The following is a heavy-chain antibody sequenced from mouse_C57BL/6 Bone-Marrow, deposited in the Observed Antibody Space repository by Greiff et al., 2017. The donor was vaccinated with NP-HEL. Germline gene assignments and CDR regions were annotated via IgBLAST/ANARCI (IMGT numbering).Heavy chain of an antibody. CDR3: ARQVRGYYAMDY. D-gene: IGHD2-2*01. J-gene: IGHJ4*01. Sequence: EVKLMESGGGLVQPGGSLKLSCAASGFTFSDYYMYWVRQTPEKRLEWVAYISNGGGSTYYPDTVKGRFTISRDNAKNTLYLQMSRLKSEDTAMYYCARQVRGYYAMDYWGQGTSVTVSS. CDR2: ISNGGGST. CDR1: GFTFSDYY. V-gene: IGHV5-12*01.